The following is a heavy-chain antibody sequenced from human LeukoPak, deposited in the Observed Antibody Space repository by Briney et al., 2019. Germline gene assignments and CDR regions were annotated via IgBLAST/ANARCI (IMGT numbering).Heavy chain of an antibody. CDR3: ARVRRVLLWVGESTDFDY. J-gene: IGHJ4*02. CDR2: ISPSYGNT. CDR1: GNTFTNYG. D-gene: IGHD3-10*01. V-gene: IGHV1-18*01. Sequence: ASVKVSCKASGNTFTNYGISWVRQAPGQGLEWMGWISPSYGNTNYAQRFEGRVTMSTDTSTNTAYMESRSLRSDDTAVYYCARVRRVLLWVGESTDFDYWGQGTLVTVSS.